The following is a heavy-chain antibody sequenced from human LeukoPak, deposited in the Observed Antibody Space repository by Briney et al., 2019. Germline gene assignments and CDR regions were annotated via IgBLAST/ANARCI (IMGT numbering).Heavy chain of an antibody. CDR1: GFTFSSYA. Sequence: PGGSLRLSCAASGFTFSSYAMHWVRQAPGKGLEWVAVISYDGSNKYYADSVKGRFTISRDNSKNTLYLQMNSLRAEDTAVYYCAKDGSGWDYYYYYMDVWGKGTTVTVSS. CDR3: AKDGSGWDYYYYYMDV. CDR2: ISYDGSNK. V-gene: IGHV3-30-3*01. D-gene: IGHD6-19*01. J-gene: IGHJ6*03.